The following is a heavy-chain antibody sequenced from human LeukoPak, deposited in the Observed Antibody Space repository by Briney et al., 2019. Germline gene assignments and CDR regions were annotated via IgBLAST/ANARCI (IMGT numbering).Heavy chain of an antibody. V-gene: IGHV3-23*01. CDR3: AKERRHPAATPTGVDY. CDR2: ISGSGGST. CDR1: GFTFSSYA. D-gene: IGHD2-15*01. Sequence: PGGSLRLSCAASGFTFSSYAMSWVRQAPGKGLEWVSAISGSGGSTYYADSVKGRFTISRDNSKNTLYLQMNSLRAEDTAVYYCAKERRHPAATPTGVDYWGQGTLVTVSS. J-gene: IGHJ4*02.